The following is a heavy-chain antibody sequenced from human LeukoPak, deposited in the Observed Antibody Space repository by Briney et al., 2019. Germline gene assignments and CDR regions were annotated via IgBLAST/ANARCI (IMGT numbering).Heavy chain of an antibody. D-gene: IGHD3-3*01. V-gene: IGHV3-30*01. CDR1: GFTFSSYA. Sequence: GGSPRLSCAASGFTFSSYAMHWVRQAPGKGLEWVAVISYDGSNKYYADSVKGRFTISRDNSKNTLYLQMNSLRAEDTAVYYCARGGFLVTLGMFDPWGQGTLVTVSS. CDR2: ISYDGSNK. J-gene: IGHJ5*02. CDR3: ARGGFLVTLGMFDP.